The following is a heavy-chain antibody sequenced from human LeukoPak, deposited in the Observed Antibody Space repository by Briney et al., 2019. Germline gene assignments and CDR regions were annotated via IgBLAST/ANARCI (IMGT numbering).Heavy chain of an antibody. J-gene: IGHJ4*02. CDR2: IKQDGSEK. Sequence: GGSLRLSCAASGFTFSSYWMSWVRQAPGKGLEWVANIKQDGSEKYYVDSVKGRFTISRDNAKNSLYLQMNNLRAEDTAVYYCARDQGLRSEYRDYWGQGTLVTVSS. V-gene: IGHV3-7*01. D-gene: IGHD2/OR15-2a*01. CDR3: ARDQGLRSEYRDY. CDR1: GFTFSSYW.